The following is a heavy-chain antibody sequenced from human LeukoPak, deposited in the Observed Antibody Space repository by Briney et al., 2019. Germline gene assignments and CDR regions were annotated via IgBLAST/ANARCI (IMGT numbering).Heavy chain of an antibody. CDR2: ICGSVSGSGDCT. CDR3: ARVLDGVGATRSFDY. J-gene: IGHJ4*02. V-gene: IGHV3-23*01. Sequence: GGSLRLSCAASGFSFGSYAMSWVRQAAGKGLEWVSEICGSVSGSGDCTHYADSVKGRFTISRDNAKNTLYLQMNSLRAEDTAVYYCARVLDGVGATRSFDYWGQGTLVTVSS. D-gene: IGHD1-26*01. CDR1: GFSFGSYA.